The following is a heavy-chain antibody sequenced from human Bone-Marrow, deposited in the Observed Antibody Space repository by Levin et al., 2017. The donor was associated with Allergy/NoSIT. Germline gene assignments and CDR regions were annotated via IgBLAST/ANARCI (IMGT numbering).Heavy chain of an antibody. CDR2: ISGSGGST. V-gene: IGHV3-23*01. CDR1: GFTFSSYA. D-gene: IGHD3-9*01. CDR3: AKAIPTDILTGYYYYHYMDV. J-gene: IGHJ6*03. Sequence: GGSLRLSCAASGFTFSSYAMSWVRQAPGKGLEWVSAISGSGGSTYYADSVKGRFTISRDNSKNTLYLQMNSLRAEDTAVYYCAKAIPTDILTGYYYYHYMDVWGKGTTVTVSS.